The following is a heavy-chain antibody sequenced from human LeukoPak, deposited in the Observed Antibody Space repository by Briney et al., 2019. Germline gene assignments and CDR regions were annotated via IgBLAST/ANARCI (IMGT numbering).Heavy chain of an antibody. CDR1: GYTFTGFY. Sequence: ASVKASCKASGYTFTGFYIHWVRPAPGQGLEWMGWLNCNSGGTNYAQKFQGRVTMTRDTSISTAYLELNRLTSDDTAIYYCARDWFVDSGDDPFPFDYWGQGTLVSVSS. D-gene: IGHD5-12*01. V-gene: IGHV1-2*02. CDR3: ARDWFVDSGDDPFPFDY. CDR2: LNCNSGGT. J-gene: IGHJ4*02.